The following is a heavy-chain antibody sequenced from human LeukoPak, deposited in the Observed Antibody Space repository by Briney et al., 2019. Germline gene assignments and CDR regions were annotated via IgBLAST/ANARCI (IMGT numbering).Heavy chain of an antibody. CDR3: AREYCGGDCYHIFDY. V-gene: IGHV4-31*03. D-gene: IGHD2-21*02. CDR1: GGSISSNGYY. J-gene: IGHJ4*02. CDR2: IYYSGNT. Sequence: PSQTLSLTCTVSGGSISSNGYYWSWIRQHPGKGLEWIGYIYYSGNTYYNPSLKSRVTISVDTSKNQFSLKLSSVTAVDTAVYYCAREYCGGDCYHIFDYWGQGTLVTVSS.